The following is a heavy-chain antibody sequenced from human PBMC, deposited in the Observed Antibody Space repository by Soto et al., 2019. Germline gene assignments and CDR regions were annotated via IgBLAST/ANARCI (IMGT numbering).Heavy chain of an antibody. J-gene: IGHJ2*01. CDR2: INLSGGT. V-gene: IGHV3-23*01. Sequence: EVQLLESGGGLVQPGGSLRLLYAASGFSFNTDALSWVRQAPGKGLEWVSSINLSGGTFYADSVKGRFTISRDNSKDTLYLQMNSLRAEDTAIYYCAKGSPTYWFFALWGRGTLVTVSS. CDR1: GFSFNTDA. CDR3: AKGSPTYWFFAL.